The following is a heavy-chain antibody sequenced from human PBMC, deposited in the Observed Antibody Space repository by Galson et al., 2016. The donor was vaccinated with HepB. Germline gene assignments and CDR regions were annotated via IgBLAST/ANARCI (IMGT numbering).Heavy chain of an antibody. J-gene: IGHJ6*02. D-gene: IGHD3-16*01. CDR1: GGSVSTYS. CDR2: IYYSGYT. CDR3: AREAGRVGDGLIDV. Sequence: ETLSLTCTVSGGSVSTYSWSWIRQPPGKGLEWIGYIYYSGYTTSSPSLKSRVTISIDTSNNHFSLKLTSVTAADTAVYYCAREAGRVGDGLIDVWGQGTTVTVSS. V-gene: IGHV4-59*02.